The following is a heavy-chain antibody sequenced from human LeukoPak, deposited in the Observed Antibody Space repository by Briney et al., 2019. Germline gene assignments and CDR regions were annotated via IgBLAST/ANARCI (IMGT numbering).Heavy chain of an antibody. CDR1: GGSFSGYY. D-gene: IGHD3-10*01. J-gene: IGHJ5*02. CDR3: ARRIGYYYGSGSYRFDP. Sequence: SETLSLTCAVYGGSFSGYYWSWIRQPPGKGLEWLGEINHSGSTNYNPSLKSRVTISVDTSKNQFSLKLSSVTAADTAVYYCARRIGYYYGSGSYRFDPWGQGTLVTVSS. CDR2: INHSGST. V-gene: IGHV4-34*01.